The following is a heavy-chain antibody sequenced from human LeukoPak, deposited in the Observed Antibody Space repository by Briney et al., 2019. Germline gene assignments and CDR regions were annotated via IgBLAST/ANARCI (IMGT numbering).Heavy chain of an antibody. Sequence: KPSETLSLTCTVSGGSISSYYWSWIRQPPGKGLGWIGYIYYSGSTNYNPSLKSRVTISVDTSKNQFSLKLSSVTAADTAVYYCARHSTSGWNWFDPWGQGTLVTVSS. V-gene: IGHV4-59*08. CDR3: ARHSTSGWNWFDP. J-gene: IGHJ5*02. CDR2: IYYSGST. CDR1: GGSISSYY. D-gene: IGHD6-19*01.